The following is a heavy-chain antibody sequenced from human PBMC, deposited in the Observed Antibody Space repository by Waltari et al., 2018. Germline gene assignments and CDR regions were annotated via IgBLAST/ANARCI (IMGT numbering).Heavy chain of an antibody. V-gene: IGHV3-23*01. CDR2: FTVSTSST. CDR3: ARDFRYFSS. D-gene: IGHD6-13*01. J-gene: IGHJ4*02. CDR1: GFTFRSYA. Sequence: EVQLLESGGGLVPPGGSMRLSCAASGFTFRSYAMSWVRQAPGKGLELVSTFTVSTSSTYYTDSVKGRFTISRDNSKNTLYLQMNSLRAEDTAIYYCARDFRYFSSWGQGTLVTVSS.